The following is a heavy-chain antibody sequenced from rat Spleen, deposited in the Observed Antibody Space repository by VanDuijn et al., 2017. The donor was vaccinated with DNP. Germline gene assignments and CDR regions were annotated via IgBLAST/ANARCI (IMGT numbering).Heavy chain of an antibody. CDR1: GFNFNDYW. CDR2: INKDSSTI. CDR3: AREARAYYFDF. J-gene: IGHJ2*01. Sequence: EVKLVESGGGLVQPGGSLKLSCVASGFNFNDYWMGWVRQAPGKGLEWIGEINKDSSTINYTPSLKDKFTMSRDNAQNTLYLLMSKLGSEDTAIYYCAREARAYYFDFWGQGVMVTVSS. V-gene: IGHV4-2*01. D-gene: IGHD4-1*01.